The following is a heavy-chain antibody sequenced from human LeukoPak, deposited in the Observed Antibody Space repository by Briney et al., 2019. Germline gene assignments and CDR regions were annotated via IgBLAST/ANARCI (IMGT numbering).Heavy chain of an antibody. Sequence: SGGSLRLSCAASGLTLSSYPMNRVRKAPGEGLVRNSTFVRGSTYYADTVQGRFTISRDSSKNTLYLQMNSLRADDTALYFCTRAAPYGTSWYGKNDYWGQGALVAVSS. D-gene: IGHD6-13*01. V-gene: IGHV3-23*01. CDR2: FVRGST. J-gene: IGHJ4*02. CDR3: TRAAPYGTSWYGKNDY. CDR1: GLTLSSYP.